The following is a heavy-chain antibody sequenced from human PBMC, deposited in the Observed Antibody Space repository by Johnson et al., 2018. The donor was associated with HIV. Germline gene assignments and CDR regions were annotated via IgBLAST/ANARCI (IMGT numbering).Heavy chain of an antibody. Sequence: VQLVESGGGVVQPGRSLRLSCAASGFTFSSYDMHWVRQATGKGLEWVSAISGSGGSTYYADSVQGRFTISRDNSKNTLYLQMESLRVEDTAIYYCAKAWELLGRRAALDIWGQGTMVTVSS. V-gene: IGHV3-23*04. D-gene: IGHD1-26*01. CDR2: ISGSGGST. J-gene: IGHJ3*02. CDR1: GFTFSSYD. CDR3: AKAWELLGRRAALDI.